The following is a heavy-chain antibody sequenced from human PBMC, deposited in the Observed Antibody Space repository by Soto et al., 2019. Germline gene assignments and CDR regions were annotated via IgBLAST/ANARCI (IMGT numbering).Heavy chain of an antibody. CDR2: ISSNGGIT. J-gene: IGHJ4*02. CDR1: GFTFSSYD. V-gene: IGHV3-64*01. CDR3: VRDPSFAY. Sequence: GGSLRLSCAASGFTFSSYDMHWVRQAPGKGLEYISAISSNGGITYFASSVKGRFTISRDNSKNTLYLQMGGLRAEDMAVYYCVRDPSFAYWGQGTLVTVSS.